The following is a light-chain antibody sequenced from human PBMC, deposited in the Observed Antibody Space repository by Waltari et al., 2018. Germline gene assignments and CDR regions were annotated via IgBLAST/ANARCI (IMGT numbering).Light chain of an antibody. CDR1: QGISSA. V-gene: IGKV1-13*02. CDR2: DAS. Sequence: AIHLTQSPSSLSASVGDRITITCRASQGISSALAWYQQKPGESPKFLISDASSLQSGVPSRFSGSASGTDFTLTITSLQPEDFATYYCQQLHSYPITFGQGTRLEIK. J-gene: IGKJ5*01. CDR3: QQLHSYPIT.